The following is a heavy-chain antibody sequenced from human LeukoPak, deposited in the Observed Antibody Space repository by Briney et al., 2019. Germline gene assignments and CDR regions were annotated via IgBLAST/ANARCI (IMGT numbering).Heavy chain of an antibody. V-gene: IGHV3-74*01. J-gene: IGHJ2*01. CDR1: GFTFTNYW. CDR3: ARDQWYFDL. Sequence: GSLRLSCEASGFTFTNYWMHWVRQTPGKGLIWVSRIDNGGSSTDYADSVKGRFTISRDNAKNTVYLHMNRLRTDDTAIYYCARDQWYFDLWGRGSLVTVSS. CDR2: IDNGGSST.